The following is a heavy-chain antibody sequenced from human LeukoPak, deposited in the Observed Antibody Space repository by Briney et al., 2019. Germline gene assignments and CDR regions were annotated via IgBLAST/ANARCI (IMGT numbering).Heavy chain of an antibody. CDR2: IKQDGSQK. J-gene: IGHJ4*02. Sequence: GGSLRLSCAASGFTFNNYWMTWVRQAPGKGLEWVANIKQDGSQKYYVDSVKGRFTISRDNAKNSVYLQMNSLRAGDTGVYYCARIGYSSSCTDYWGQGTLVTASS. D-gene: IGHD2-2*01. V-gene: IGHV3-7*01. CDR3: ARIGYSSSCTDY. CDR1: GFTFNNYW.